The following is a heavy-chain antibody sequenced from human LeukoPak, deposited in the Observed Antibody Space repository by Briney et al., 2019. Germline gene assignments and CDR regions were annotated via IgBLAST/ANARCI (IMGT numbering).Heavy chain of an antibody. J-gene: IGHJ4*02. Sequence: GGSLRLSCAASGFTFCNYGMHWVRQAPGKGLEWVAVIWYDGSKKYYVDSVKGRFTISREDSENTLYLQMNSLRAEDTAVYYCARSGSSWEYLDYWGQGTLVTVSS. CDR3: ARSGSSWEYLDY. CDR1: GFTFCNYG. D-gene: IGHD6-13*01. V-gene: IGHV3-33*01. CDR2: IWYDGSKK.